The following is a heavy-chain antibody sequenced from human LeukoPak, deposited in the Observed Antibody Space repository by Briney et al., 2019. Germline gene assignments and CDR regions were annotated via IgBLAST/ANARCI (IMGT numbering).Heavy chain of an antibody. Sequence: GGSLRLSCAVSGFSVRTNFMSWVRQAPGKGLEWVSVIYTGGGTDHADSVKGRFTISRDNSKNTLSLQMNSLRAEDTAVYYCARALIGYYFDYWGQGTLVTVSS. CDR1: GFSVRTNF. CDR2: IYTGGGT. CDR3: ARALIGYYFDY. J-gene: IGHJ4*02. V-gene: IGHV3-53*01. D-gene: IGHD2-8*01.